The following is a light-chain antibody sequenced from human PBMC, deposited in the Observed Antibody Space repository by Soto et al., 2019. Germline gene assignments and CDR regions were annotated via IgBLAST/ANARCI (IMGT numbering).Light chain of an antibody. CDR3: QQYHDWPPVT. CDR2: GAS. CDR1: QSVTGN. J-gene: IGKJ5*01. V-gene: IGKV3-15*01. Sequence: EVVMTQSPATLSVSPGERATLSCRASQSVTGNLAWYQQKPGQAPRLLIYGASTRATGIPARFSGSGAGTEFTLTISSMQTEDFAVYYCQQYHDWPPVTFGQGTQLEIK.